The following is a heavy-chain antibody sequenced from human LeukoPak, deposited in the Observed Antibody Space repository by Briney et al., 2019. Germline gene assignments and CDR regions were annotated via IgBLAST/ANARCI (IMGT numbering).Heavy chain of an antibody. CDR2: IFRDGNT. V-gene: IGHV3-53*01. CDR3: AKAAYYYDSSGYYPFDY. Sequence: QSGGSLRLSCAASGFNVSSNYMTWVRQTPGKGLEWLSIIFRDGNTYYADSVKGQFTLSRDSSKNTLYLQMNSLRAEDTAVYYCAKAAYYYDSSGYYPFDYWGQGTLVTVSS. CDR1: GFNVSSNY. J-gene: IGHJ4*02. D-gene: IGHD3-22*01.